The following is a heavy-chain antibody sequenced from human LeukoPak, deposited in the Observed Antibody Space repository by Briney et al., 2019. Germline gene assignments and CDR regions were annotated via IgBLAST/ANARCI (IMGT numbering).Heavy chain of an antibody. CDR1: GYTFTSYG. Sequence: ASVKVSCKASGYTFTSYGISWVRQAPGQGLEWMGWISAYNGDTNYAQKLQGRVTMTTDTSTSTAYMELRSLRSDDTAVYYCARGKEVRYCSGGSCYYHQYYFDYWGQGTLVTVSS. CDR2: ISAYNGDT. D-gene: IGHD2-15*01. CDR3: ARGKEVRYCSGGSCYYHQYYFDY. V-gene: IGHV1-18*01. J-gene: IGHJ4*02.